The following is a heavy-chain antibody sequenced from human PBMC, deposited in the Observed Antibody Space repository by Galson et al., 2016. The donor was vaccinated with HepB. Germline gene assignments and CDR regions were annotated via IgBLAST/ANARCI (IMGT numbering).Heavy chain of an antibody. Sequence: SLRLSCAASGFTFSNYWMVWVRQAPGKGLEWVANIKTDKSQRFYADSVKGRFTISRDNANNLLYLQMNSLTAEDTAIYYCARDCGGAYSNGYYDAFDVWGQGTVVTVSA. CDR3: ARDCGGAYSNGYYDAFDV. V-gene: IGHV3-7*03. CDR1: GFTFSNYW. CDR2: IKTDKSQR. J-gene: IGHJ3*01. D-gene: IGHD3-22*01.